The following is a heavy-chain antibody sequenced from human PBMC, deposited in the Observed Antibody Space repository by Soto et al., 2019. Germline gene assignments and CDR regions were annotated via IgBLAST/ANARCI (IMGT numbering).Heavy chain of an antibody. V-gene: IGHV1-69*08. CDR3: ARDPYYGSGSTGWFDP. D-gene: IGHD3-10*01. CDR2: IIPILGIA. CDR1: GGTFSSYT. J-gene: IGHJ5*02. Sequence: QVQLVQSGAEVKKPGSSVKVSCKASGGTFSSYTISWVRQDPGQGLEWMGRIIPILGIANYAQKFQGRVTITADKSTSTAYMELSSLRSEDTAVYYCARDPYYGSGSTGWFDPWGQGTLVTVSS.